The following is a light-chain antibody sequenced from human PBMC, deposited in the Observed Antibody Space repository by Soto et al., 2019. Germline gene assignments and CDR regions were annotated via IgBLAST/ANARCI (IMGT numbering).Light chain of an antibody. CDR2: ANN. Sequence: QSVLTQPPSVSGAPGQRATTPCTGSGSNIGAGYAVHWYQQVQGTAPKLLIYANNNRPSGAPDRFSGSKSATSASLAITGLQAEDEGHYYCQAYDNSLSGSYVFGTGTKLTVL. J-gene: IGLJ1*01. CDR3: QAYDNSLSGSYV. V-gene: IGLV1-40*01. CDR1: GSNIGAGYA.